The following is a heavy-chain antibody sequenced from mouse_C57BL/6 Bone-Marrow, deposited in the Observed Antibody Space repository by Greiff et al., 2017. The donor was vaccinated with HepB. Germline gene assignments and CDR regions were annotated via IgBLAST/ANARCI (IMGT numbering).Heavy chain of an antibody. CDR3: ALGSIYYDYYYYFDY. Sequence: VQRVESGPELVKPGASVKISCKASGYAFSSSWMNWVKQRPGKGLEWIGRIYPGDGDTNYNGKFKGKATLTADKSSSTAYMQLSSLTSEDSAVYFCALGSIYYDYYYYFDYWGQGTTLTVSS. D-gene: IGHD2-4*01. J-gene: IGHJ2*01. CDR2: IYPGDGDT. V-gene: IGHV1-82*01. CDR1: GYAFSSSW.